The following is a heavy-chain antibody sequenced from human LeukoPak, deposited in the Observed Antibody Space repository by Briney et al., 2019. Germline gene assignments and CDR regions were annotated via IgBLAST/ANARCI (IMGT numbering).Heavy chain of an antibody. V-gene: IGHV3-21*04. CDR3: ARDMTAHSSAVSGVPGDY. D-gene: IGHD2-21*02. Sequence: GGSLRLSCAASGFTFSTYSMNWVRQAPGKGLEWVSSISRNSRYIYYADSMRGRFTISIDNSKNSLFLQMHSLRAEDSAFYYCARDMTAHSSAVSGVPGDYWGQGTLVTVSS. J-gene: IGHJ4*02. CDR1: GFTFSTYS. CDR2: ISRNSRYI.